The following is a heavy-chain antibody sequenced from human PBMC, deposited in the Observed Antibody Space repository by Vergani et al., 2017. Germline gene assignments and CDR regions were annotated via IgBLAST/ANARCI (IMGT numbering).Heavy chain of an antibody. CDR1: GYSISSGYY. V-gene: IGHV4-38-2*02. J-gene: IGHJ4*02. D-gene: IGHD4-17*01. CDR2: IYHSGST. Sequence: QEQLQESGPGLVKPSETLSLTCTVSGYSISSGYYWGWIRQPPGKGLEWIGSIYHSGSTYYNPSLKSRVTISVDTSKNQFSLKLSSVTAADTAVYYCARGSYGDYVGYWGQGTLVTVSS. CDR3: ARGSYGDYVGY.